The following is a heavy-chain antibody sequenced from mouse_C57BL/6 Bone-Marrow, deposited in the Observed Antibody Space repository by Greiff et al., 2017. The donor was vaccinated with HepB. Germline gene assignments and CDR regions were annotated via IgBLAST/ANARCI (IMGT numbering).Heavy chain of an antibody. V-gene: IGHV14-2*01. CDR1: GFNIKDYY. D-gene: IGHD1-1*01. CDR3: SRAASCPVITSVVSYFDH. Sequence: VQLQQSGAELVKPGASVKLSCTASGFNIKDYYMHWVKQRTEQGLEWIGRIDPEDGETKYAPKFQGKATITADTSSNTAYLQLSRLTSEDTACYYWSRAASCPVITSVVSYFDHWGQGTTLTVSS. J-gene: IGHJ2*01. CDR2: IDPEDGET.